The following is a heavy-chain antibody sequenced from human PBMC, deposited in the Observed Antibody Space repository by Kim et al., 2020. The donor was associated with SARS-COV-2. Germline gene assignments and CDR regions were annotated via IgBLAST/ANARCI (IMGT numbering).Heavy chain of an antibody. CDR1: GGSFSGYY. CDR2: INHSGST. CDR3: AREGLVYYDSSGYYYSEY. V-gene: IGHV4-34*01. Sequence: SETLSLTCAVYGGSFSGYYWSWICQPPGKGLEWIWEINHSGSTNYNPSLKSRVTISVDTSKNQCSLKLSPVTAADTAVYYCAREGLVYYDSSGYYYSEY. D-gene: IGHD3-22*01. J-gene: IGHJ1*01.